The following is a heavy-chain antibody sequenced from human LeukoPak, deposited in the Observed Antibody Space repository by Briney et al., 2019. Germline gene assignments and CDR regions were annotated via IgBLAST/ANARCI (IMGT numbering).Heavy chain of an antibody. V-gene: IGHV4-61*02. Sequence: PSQTLSLTCTVSGASISSDTYFWSWIRQPAGKGLEWIGRISSTGRTDYNPSLTSRVTISIDTSKNQLSMQLNSVTAADTAVYYCAKGAGPPWFDPWGQGTLVTVSS. CDR2: ISSTGRT. J-gene: IGHJ5*02. D-gene: IGHD6-19*01. CDR3: AKGAGPPWFDP. CDR1: GASISSDTYF.